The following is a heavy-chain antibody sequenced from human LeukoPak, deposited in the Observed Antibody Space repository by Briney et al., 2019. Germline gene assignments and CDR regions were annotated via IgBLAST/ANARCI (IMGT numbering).Heavy chain of an antibody. CDR1: GFTFSNYG. CDR3: ARGEQWLPTGIDY. D-gene: IGHD6-19*01. V-gene: IGHV3-33*01. CDR2: IWFDGIRK. Sequence: PGGSLRLSCAASGFTFSNYGMHWVRQVPGKGLEWVAAIWFDGIRKYYADSVKGRLTISRDNAKNSLYLQMNSLRAEDTAVYYCARGEQWLPTGIDYWGQGTLVTVSS. J-gene: IGHJ4*02.